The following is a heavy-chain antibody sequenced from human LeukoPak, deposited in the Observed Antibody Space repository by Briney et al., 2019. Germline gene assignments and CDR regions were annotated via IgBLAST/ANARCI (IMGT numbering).Heavy chain of an antibody. J-gene: IGHJ4*02. D-gene: IGHD3-22*01. Sequence: PSETLSLTCTVSGGSISSYYWSWIRQPPGKGLEWIGYIYYSGSTNYNPSLKSRVTISVDTSKNQFSLKLSSVTAADTAVYYCARDSGYYDSSGYYYWGQGTLVTVSS. CDR2: IYYSGST. V-gene: IGHV4-59*01. CDR1: GGSISSYY. CDR3: ARDSGYYDSSGYYY.